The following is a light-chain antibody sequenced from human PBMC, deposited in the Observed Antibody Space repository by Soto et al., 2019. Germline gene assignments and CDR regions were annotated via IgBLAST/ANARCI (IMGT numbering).Light chain of an antibody. CDR2: EVT. Sequence: QSALTQPPPASGSPGRSVTISCTGTSSDVGGYDYVSWFQQHPGKAPKLIIYEVTKRPSGVPDRFSASKSGNTASLTVSGLQAEDEADYYCSSFVAGNNYWVFGGGTQLTVL. J-gene: IGLJ3*02. V-gene: IGLV2-8*01. CDR1: SSDVGGYDY. CDR3: SSFVAGNNYWV.